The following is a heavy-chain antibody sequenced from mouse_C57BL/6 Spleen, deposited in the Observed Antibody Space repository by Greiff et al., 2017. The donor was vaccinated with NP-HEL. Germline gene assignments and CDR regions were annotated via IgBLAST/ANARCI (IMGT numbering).Heavy chain of an antibody. CDR3: ARSGNWEAWFAY. CDR2: IHPNSGST. V-gene: IGHV1-64*01. D-gene: IGHD4-1*01. J-gene: IGHJ3*01. Sequence: QVQLQQPGAELVKPGASVKLSCKASGYTFTSYWMHWVKQRPGQGLEWIGMIHPNSGSTNYNEKFKSKATLTVDKSSSTAYMQLSSLTSEDSAVYYCARSGNWEAWFAYWGQGTLVTVSA. CDR1: GYTFTSYW.